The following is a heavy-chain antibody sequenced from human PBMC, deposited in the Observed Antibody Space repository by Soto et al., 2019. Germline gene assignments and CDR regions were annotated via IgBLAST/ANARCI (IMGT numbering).Heavy chain of an antibody. CDR3: AREVGSTYDSSGYLGY. V-gene: IGHV4-31*03. CDR2: IYYSGST. D-gene: IGHD3-22*01. CDR1: GGSISSGGYY. Sequence: PSETLSLTCTVSGGSISSGGYYWSWIRQHPGKGLEWIGYIYYSGSTYYNPSLKSRVTISVDTSKNQFSLKLSSVTAADTAVYYCAREVGSTYDSSGYLGYWGQGTLVTVSS. J-gene: IGHJ4*02.